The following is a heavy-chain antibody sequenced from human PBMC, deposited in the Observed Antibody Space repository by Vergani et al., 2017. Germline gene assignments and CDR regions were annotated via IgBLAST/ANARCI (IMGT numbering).Heavy chain of an antibody. CDR3: AKARDPSCKGGNCYSYYFGLDL. CDR2: ISYDGSNK. CDR1: GFTFSSYG. Sequence: QVQLVESGGGVVQPGRSLRLSCAASGFTFSSYGMHWVRQAPGKGLEWVAVISYDGSNKYYADSVKGRFTISRDNSKDTLYLQMNSLRVEDTAIYYCAKARDPSCKGGNCYSYYFGLDLWGQGTTVTVSS. J-gene: IGHJ6*01. V-gene: IGHV3-30*18. D-gene: IGHD1-26*01.